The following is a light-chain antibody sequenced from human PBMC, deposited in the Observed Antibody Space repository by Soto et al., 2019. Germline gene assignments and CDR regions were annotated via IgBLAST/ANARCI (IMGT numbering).Light chain of an antibody. J-gene: IGKJ5*01. CDR3: QQYGSSIT. V-gene: IGKV3-20*01. Sequence: EVALTQSPGTLSLSPGARATLSCRASQSIANDYLTWYQQKPGQAPRVLIYDASTRATGIPARFSGSGSGTDFTLTISRLEPEDFAVYYCQQYGSSITFGQGTRLEIK. CDR1: QSIANDY. CDR2: DAS.